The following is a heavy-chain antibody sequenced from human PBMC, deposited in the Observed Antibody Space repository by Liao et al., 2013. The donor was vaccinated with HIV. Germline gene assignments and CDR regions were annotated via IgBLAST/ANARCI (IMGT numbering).Heavy chain of an antibody. CDR1: GGSVISYY. D-gene: IGHD6-13*01. V-gene: IGHV4-59*02. CDR2: VYYSGST. Sequence: QVQLQESGSRLVKPSETLSLTCTVSGGSVISYYWSWIRQPPGKGLEWIGYVYYSGSTNYNPSLKSRVTISVDTSNNQFSLNLRSMTAADTAVYFCAKEGYFSSGWYWFFDLWGRGTLVTVSS. CDR3: AKEGYFSSGWYWFFDL. J-gene: IGHJ2*01.